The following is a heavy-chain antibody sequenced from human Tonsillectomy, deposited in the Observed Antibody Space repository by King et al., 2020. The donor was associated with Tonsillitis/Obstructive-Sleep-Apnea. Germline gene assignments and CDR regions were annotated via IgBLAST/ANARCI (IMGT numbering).Heavy chain of an antibody. CDR1: GFTFSRYA. Sequence: VQLVESGGDLVQPGGSLRLSCAASGFTFSRYAMTWVRQAPGKGLEWVATIRFTGGSTYYADPLKVRFTISRDNSNNTLFLQMNRLRAEDTALYYCAREGGYGDYFDYWGQGTLVTVSS. D-gene: IGHD4-17*01. J-gene: IGHJ4*02. V-gene: IGHV3-23*04. CDR2: IRFTGGST. CDR3: AREGGYGDYFDY.